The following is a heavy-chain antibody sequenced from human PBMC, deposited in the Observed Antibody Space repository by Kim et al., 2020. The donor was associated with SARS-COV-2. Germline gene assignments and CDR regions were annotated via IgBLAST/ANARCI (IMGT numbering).Heavy chain of an antibody. J-gene: IGHJ4*02. D-gene: IGHD2-2*01. CDR3: ARLHQALDY. Sequence: SETLSLTCTVSGGSVTGGTHYWTWIRQSPRKGLEWIGYIHYGGAFNYNPSLKSRVTMSVDTSKNQFSLTLTSVTPADTAVYYCARLHQALDYWGQGALVTVSS. CDR2: IHYGGAF. CDR1: GGSVTGGTHY. V-gene: IGHV4-61*01.